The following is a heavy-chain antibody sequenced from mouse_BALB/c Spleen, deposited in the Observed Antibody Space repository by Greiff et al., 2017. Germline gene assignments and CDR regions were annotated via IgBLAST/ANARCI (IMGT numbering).Heavy chain of an antibody. CDR2: ILTGSGST. CDR1: GYTFSSYW. CDR3: ARHRLLRDAMDY. J-gene: IGHJ4*01. D-gene: IGHD2-3*01. V-gene: IGHV1-9*01. Sequence: QVQLLQSGAELMKPGASVKISCKATGYTFSSYWIEWVKQRPGHGLEWIGEILTGSGSTNYNEKFKGKATITADTSSNTAYMQLSSLTSEDSAVYYCARHRLLRDAMDYWGQGTSVTVAS.